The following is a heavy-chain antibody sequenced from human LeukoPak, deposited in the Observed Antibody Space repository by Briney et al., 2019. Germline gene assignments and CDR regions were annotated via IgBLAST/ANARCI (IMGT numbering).Heavy chain of an antibody. CDR3: SRQRDGYSYSGSDY. J-gene: IGHJ4*02. D-gene: IGHD5-24*01. CDR2: IYYSGST. CDR1: GGSISSYY. V-gene: IGHV4-59*01. Sequence: PSETLSLTCTVSGGSISSYYWSWIRQPPGKGLEGIVYIYYSGSTNYNPSLKSRVTISVDTSKNQFSLNLSSVTAADTAVYYCSRQRDGYSYSGSDYWGQGTLVTVCS.